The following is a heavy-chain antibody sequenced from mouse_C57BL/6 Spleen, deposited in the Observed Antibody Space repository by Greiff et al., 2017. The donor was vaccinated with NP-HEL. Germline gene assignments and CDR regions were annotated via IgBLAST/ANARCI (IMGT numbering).Heavy chain of an antibody. Sequence: VQLQQSGPELVKPGASVKISCKASGYAFSSSWMNWVKQRPGKGLEWIGRIYPGDGDTNCNGKFKGKATLTADKSSSTAYMQLSSLTSKDAAVYFCARTGDGYYLPWCAYWGQGTLVTVSA. CDR1: GYAFSSSW. CDR3: ARTGDGYYLPWCAY. CDR2: IYPGDGDT. V-gene: IGHV1-82*01. D-gene: IGHD2-3*01. J-gene: IGHJ3*01.